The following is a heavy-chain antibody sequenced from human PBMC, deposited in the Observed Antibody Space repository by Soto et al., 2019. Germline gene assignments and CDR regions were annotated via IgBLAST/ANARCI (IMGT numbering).Heavy chain of an antibody. Sequence: SETLSLTCTVSSGSISSSSYYWGSIRQPPGKGLEWIGIIYYSGSTYYNPSLKSRVTISVDTSKNHFSLKLSSVSATDTAVYYCATSNWFDPWGQGTLVTVS. J-gene: IGHJ5*02. CDR3: ATSNWFDP. CDR1: SGSISSSSYY. V-gene: IGHV4-39*01. CDR2: IYYSGST.